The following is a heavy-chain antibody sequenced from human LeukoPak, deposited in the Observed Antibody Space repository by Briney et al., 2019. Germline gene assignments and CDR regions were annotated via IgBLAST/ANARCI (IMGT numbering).Heavy chain of an antibody. Sequence: SVTVSFKASGGTFSIYAISWVRQAPGQGLEWMGEIIPIFGTANYAQKFQGRVTITADESTSTAYMELSSLRSEDTAVYYCARKYSSSWYSTWFDPWGQGTLVTVSS. J-gene: IGHJ5*02. CDR2: IIPIFGTA. V-gene: IGHV1-69*13. D-gene: IGHD6-13*01. CDR1: GGTFSIYA. CDR3: ARKYSSSWYSTWFDP.